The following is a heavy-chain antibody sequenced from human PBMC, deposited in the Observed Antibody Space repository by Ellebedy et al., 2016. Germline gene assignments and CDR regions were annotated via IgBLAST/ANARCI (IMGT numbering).Heavy chain of an antibody. CDR3: ARDLQYSYGYRWFDP. Sequence: SETLSLTXAVYGGSFSGYYWSWIRQPPGKGLEWIGEINHSGSTNYNPSLKSRVTISVDTSKNQFSLKLSSVTAADTAVYYCARDLQYSYGYRWFDPWGQGTLVTVSS. CDR2: INHSGST. D-gene: IGHD5-18*01. J-gene: IGHJ5*02. V-gene: IGHV4-34*01. CDR1: GGSFSGYY.